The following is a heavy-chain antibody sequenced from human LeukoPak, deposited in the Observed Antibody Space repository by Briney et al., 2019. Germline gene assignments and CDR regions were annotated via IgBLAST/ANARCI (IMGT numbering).Heavy chain of an antibody. CDR2: ISGSGGST. J-gene: IGHJ4*02. Sequence: GGSLRLSCAASGFTFSSYAMSWVRQAPGKGLEWVSAISGSGGSTYYADSVKGRFTISRDNSKNTLYLQMNSLRAEDTAVHYCARVTYGSGTYGAFDYWGQGTLVTVSS. CDR1: GFTFSSYA. D-gene: IGHD3-10*01. CDR3: ARVTYGSGTYGAFDY. V-gene: IGHV3-23*01.